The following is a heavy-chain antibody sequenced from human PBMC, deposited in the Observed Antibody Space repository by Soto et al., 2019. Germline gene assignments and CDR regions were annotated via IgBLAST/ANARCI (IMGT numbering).Heavy chain of an antibody. Sequence: GGSLRLSCAASGFTFSSYWMSLVRQAPGKGPEWVGRIKRKTDGGTIDYAARVKGRFTISRDDSKNSLYLQINALRPEDTGIYYCARVTPGSNLYYLSGLDVWGPGTSVTVSS. V-gene: IGHV3-15*01. D-gene: IGHD3-22*01. CDR1: GFTFSSYW. J-gene: IGHJ6*02. CDR3: ARVTPGSNLYYLSGLDV. CDR2: IKRKTDGGTI.